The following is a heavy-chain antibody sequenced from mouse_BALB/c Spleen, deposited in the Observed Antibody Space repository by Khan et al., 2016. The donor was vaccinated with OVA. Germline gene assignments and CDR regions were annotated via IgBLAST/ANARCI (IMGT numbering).Heavy chain of an antibody. V-gene: IGHV1-4*01. Sequence: QVRLQQSGAELARPGASVKMSCKASGYTFTSYSMYWIKQRPGQGLEWIGNINPSNAYTNYNQKFKDKATLTADKSSSTAYMQLSSLTSEDSAVYYYATDFHYYGSRGALDYWGQGTSVTVSS. CDR2: INPSNAYT. CDR1: GYTFTSYS. D-gene: IGHD1-1*01. CDR3: ATDFHYYGSRGALDY. J-gene: IGHJ4*01.